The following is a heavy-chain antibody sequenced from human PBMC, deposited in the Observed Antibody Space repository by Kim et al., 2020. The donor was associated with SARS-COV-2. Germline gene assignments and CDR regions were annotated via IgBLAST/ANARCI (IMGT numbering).Heavy chain of an antibody. Sequence: GGSLRLSCAASGFTFSSYSMNWVRQAPGKGLEWVSSISSSSSSIYYADSVKGRFTISRDNAKNSLYLQMNSLRAEDTAVYYCMCLSSSSGFDYWGQGTLVTVSS. D-gene: IGHD6-6*01. CDR3: MCLSSSSGFDY. CDR1: GFTFSSYS. CDR2: ISSSSSSI. J-gene: IGHJ4*02. V-gene: IGHV3-21*01.